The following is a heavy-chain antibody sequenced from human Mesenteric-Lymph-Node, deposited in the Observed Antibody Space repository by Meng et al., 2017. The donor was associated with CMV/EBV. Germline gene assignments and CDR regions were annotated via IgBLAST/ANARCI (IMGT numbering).Heavy chain of an antibody. CDR2: IKQDGSEK. CDR1: GFTFSSYW. D-gene: IGHD2-2*01. CDR3: ARSRDQSTDSKYGLDV. V-gene: IGHV3-7*01. J-gene: IGHJ6*02. Sequence: SCAASGFTFSSYWMSWVRQAPGKGLEWVANIKQDGSEKYYVDSVKGRFTISRDNAKNSLYLQMNSLRAEDTAVYYCARSRDQSTDSKYGLDVWGQGTTVTVSS.